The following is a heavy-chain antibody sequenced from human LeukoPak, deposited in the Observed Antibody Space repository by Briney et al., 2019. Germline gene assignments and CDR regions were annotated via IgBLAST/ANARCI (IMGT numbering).Heavy chain of an antibody. J-gene: IGHJ4*02. Sequence: GGSLGLSCAASGFTFDDYAMHWVRQAPGKGLEWVSLISGDGGSTYYADSVKGRFTISRDNSKNSLYLQMNSLRTEDTALYYCAKDLERLVAVHYFDYWGQGTLVTVSS. D-gene: IGHD5-12*01. CDR3: AKDLERLVAVHYFDY. V-gene: IGHV3-43*02. CDR1: GFTFDDYA. CDR2: ISGDGGST.